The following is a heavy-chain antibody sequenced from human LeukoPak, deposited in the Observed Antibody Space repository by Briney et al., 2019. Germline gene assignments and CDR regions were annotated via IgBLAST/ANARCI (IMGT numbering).Heavy chain of an antibody. Sequence: SETLSLTCTVSGGSISSYYWSWIRQPAGKGLEWIGRIHGIGSTNYNPSLKSRVTISVDTSKNQFSLKLSSVTAADTAVYYCARPSVGAEYYFDYWGQGTLVTVSS. V-gene: IGHV4-4*07. J-gene: IGHJ4*02. CDR3: ARPSVGAEYYFDY. CDR1: GGSISSYY. D-gene: IGHD1-26*01. CDR2: IHGIGST.